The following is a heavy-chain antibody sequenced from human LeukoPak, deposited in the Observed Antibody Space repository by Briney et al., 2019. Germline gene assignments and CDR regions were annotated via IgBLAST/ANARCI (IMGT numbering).Heavy chain of an antibody. CDR1: GFTFTSSA. J-gene: IGHJ4*02. D-gene: IGHD3-22*01. Sequence: SVKVSCKASGFTFTSSAMQWVRQARGQHLERIGWIVVGSGNTNYAQKFQERVTITRDMSTSTAYMELSSLRSEDTAVYYCAALSVDYYDSIEPAYFDYWGQGTLVTVSS. CDR2: IVVGSGNT. CDR3: AALSVDYYDSIEPAYFDY. V-gene: IGHV1-58*02.